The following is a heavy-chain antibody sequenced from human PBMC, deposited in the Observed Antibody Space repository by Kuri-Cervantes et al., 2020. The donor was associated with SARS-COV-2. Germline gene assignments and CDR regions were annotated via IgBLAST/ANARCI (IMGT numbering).Heavy chain of an antibody. CDR1: GFNFSITD. D-gene: IGHD2-8*01. V-gene: IGHV3-30*18. CDR3: TKDRLGVHDF. J-gene: IGHJ4*02. CDR2: ISNDGKNK. Sequence: GGSLRLSCTASGFNFSITDMHWVRQAPGKGLEWVAFISNDGKNKKCIASGKGRFTISRDNSQNTLYLQMKSLRNEDTAMYFCTKDRLGVHDFWGQGTLVTVSS.